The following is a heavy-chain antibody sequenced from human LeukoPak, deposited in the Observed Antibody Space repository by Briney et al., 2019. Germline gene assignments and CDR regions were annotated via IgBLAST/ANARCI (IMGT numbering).Heavy chain of an antibody. D-gene: IGHD1-26*01. J-gene: IGHJ4*02. CDR2: ISPYNGNT. CDR3: ARDPFIQWELPSLRPLFDY. Sequence: PEASVKVSCKASGYTFTSYGISWVRQAPGQGLEWMGWISPYNGNTNYAQKLQGRVTMTTDTSTSTAYMELRSLRSDDTAVYYCARDPFIQWELPSLRPLFDYWGQGTLVTVSS. V-gene: IGHV1-18*01. CDR1: GYTFTSYG.